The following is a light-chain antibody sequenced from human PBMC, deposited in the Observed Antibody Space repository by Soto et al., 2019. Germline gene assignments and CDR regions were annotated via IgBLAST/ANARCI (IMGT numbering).Light chain of an antibody. V-gene: IGKV3-15*01. CDR2: GAS. Sequence: EIVMTQSPATLSLSPGERATLSCRASQSVSSNLSWYQQKPGQAPRLLIYGASTRATGIPARFSGSGSGTEFTLTISSLQSEDFAVYYCQQYNNWTPITFGPGKKVDIK. J-gene: IGKJ3*01. CDR3: QQYNNWTPIT. CDR1: QSVSSN.